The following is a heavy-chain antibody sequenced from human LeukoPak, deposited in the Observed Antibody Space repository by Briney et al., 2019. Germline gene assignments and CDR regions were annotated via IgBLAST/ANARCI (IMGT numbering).Heavy chain of an antibody. Sequence: GGSLRLSCAASGFTFSSYEMNWVRQAPGKGLEWVSYISSRGSTIYYADSVKGRFTISRDNAKNSLYLQMNSLRAEDTAVYYCARDPPHTYYYGSGSYGAYFDYWGQGTLVTVSS. CDR2: ISSRGSTI. D-gene: IGHD3-10*01. V-gene: IGHV3-48*03. J-gene: IGHJ4*02. CDR1: GFTFSSYE. CDR3: ARDPPHTYYYGSGSYGAYFDY.